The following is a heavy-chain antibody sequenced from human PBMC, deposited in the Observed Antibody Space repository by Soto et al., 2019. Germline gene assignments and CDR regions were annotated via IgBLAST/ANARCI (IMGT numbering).Heavy chain of an antibody. CDR1: GFTFTSSA. Sequence: QMQLVQSGPEVKKPGTSVKVSCKASGFTFTSSAVQWVRQARGQRLEWIGWIVVGSGNTNYAQKFQERVTITRDMSTSTAYMELSSLRPEDTAVYYCAARYYYDSSGYQDWGQGTLVTVSS. V-gene: IGHV1-58*01. CDR2: IVVGSGNT. CDR3: AARYYYDSSGYQD. J-gene: IGHJ4*02. D-gene: IGHD3-22*01.